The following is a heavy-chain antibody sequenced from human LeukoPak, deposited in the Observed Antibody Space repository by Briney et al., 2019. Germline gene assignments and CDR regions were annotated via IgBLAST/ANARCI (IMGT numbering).Heavy chain of an antibody. V-gene: IGHV3-49*04. CDR3: TLGRDYYYYYYMDV. J-gene: IGHJ6*03. CDR1: GFTVSSNY. Sequence: PGGSLRLSCAASGFTVSSNYMSWVRQAPGKGLEWVGFIRSKAYGGTTEYAASVKGRFTISRDDSKSIAYLQMNSLKTEDTAVYYCTLGRDYYYYYYMDVWGKGTTVTISS. CDR2: IRSKAYGGTT.